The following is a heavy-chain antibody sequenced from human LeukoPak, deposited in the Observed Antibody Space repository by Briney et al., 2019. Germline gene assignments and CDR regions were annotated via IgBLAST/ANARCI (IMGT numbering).Heavy chain of an antibody. V-gene: IGHV3-7*01. Sequence: GGSLRLSCAASGFTFSSYWMSWIRQAPGKGLEWVANINQDGRQRNYVDSVKGRFTISRDNAKNSLYLEMNSLRVEDTAVYYCARGMKSDYWGQGTLVTVSS. J-gene: IGHJ4*02. CDR1: GFTFSSYW. CDR2: INQDGRQR. CDR3: ARGMKSDY.